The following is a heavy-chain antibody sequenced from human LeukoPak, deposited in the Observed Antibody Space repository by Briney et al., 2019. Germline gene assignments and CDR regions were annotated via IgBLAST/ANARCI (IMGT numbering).Heavy chain of an antibody. CDR1: GGSISTYY. D-gene: IGHD5-12*01. CDR3: ARDKLGTRWLPTRPYGMDV. Sequence: KSSETLSLTCTVSGGSISTYYWSWIRQPPGKGLEWIGYIYYSGSTNYNPSLKSRVTISVDTSKNQFSLKLSSVTAADTAVYYCARDKLGTRWLPTRPYGMDVWGQGTTVTVSS. V-gene: IGHV4-59*01. J-gene: IGHJ6*02. CDR2: IYYSGST.